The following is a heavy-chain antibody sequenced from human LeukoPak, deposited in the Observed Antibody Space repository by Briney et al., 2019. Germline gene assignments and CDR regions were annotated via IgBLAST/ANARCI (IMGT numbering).Heavy chain of an antibody. D-gene: IGHD3-10*01. J-gene: IGHJ4*02. Sequence: GASVKVSCKASGYTFNNHYMYWVRQATGQGLEWMGWMNPNSGNTGYAQKFQGRVTMTRNTSISTAYMELSSLRSEDTAVYYCAIGGITRNYWGQGTLVTVSS. CDR2: MNPNSGNT. V-gene: IGHV1-8*02. CDR3: AIGGITRNY. CDR1: GYTFNNHY.